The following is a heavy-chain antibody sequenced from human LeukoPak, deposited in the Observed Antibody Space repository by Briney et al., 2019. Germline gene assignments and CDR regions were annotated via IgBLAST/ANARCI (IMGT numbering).Heavy chain of an antibody. CDR3: ARESYGSGNN. CDR1: GGSISGYY. CDR2: VSYNGNT. D-gene: IGHD3-10*01. Sequence: SETLSLTCTVSGGSISGYYWSWIRQPPGKGLEWIGYVSYNGNTNYNPSLKRRVTISVHTSKNQFSLRLRSVSAADTAVYYCARESYGSGNNWGQGTLVTVSS. V-gene: IGHV4-59*01. J-gene: IGHJ1*01.